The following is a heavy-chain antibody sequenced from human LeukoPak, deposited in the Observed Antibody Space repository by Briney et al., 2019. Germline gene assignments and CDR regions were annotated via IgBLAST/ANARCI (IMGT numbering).Heavy chain of an antibody. CDR3: AKTDYGDLYFDY. CDR2: ISGSGGST. V-gene: IGHV3-23*01. Sequence: GGSLRLSCAASGFTFSSYAMSWVRQAPGKGLEWVSAISGSGGSTYYADSVKGRFTISRANSKNTLYLQMNSLRAEDTAVYYCAKTDYGDLYFDYWGQGTLVTVSS. J-gene: IGHJ4*02. CDR1: GFTFSSYA. D-gene: IGHD4-17*01.